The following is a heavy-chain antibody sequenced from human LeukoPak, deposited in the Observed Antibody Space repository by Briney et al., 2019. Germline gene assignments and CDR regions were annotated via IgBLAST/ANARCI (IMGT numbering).Heavy chain of an antibody. D-gene: IGHD6-19*01. CDR3: ARAWVGSSGWYSPYYFDY. J-gene: IGHJ4*02. CDR1: GGTFSSYA. CDR2: FIPIFGTA. Sequence: RASVKVSCKASGGTFSSYAISWVRQAPGQGLEWMGGFIPIFGTANYAQKFQGRVTITTDESTSTAYMELSSLRSEDTAVYYCARAWVGSSGWYSPYYFDYWGQGTLVTVSS. V-gene: IGHV1-69*05.